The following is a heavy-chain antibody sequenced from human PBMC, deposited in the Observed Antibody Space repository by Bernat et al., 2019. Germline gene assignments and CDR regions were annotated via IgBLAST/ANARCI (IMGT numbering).Heavy chain of an antibody. V-gene: IGHV4-34*01. Sequence: QVQLQQWGAGLLKPSETLSLTCAVYGGSFSGYYWTWIRQPPGKGLEWIGETNHGGSTNYNPSLKSRVTISVDTSKNQFSLKLSSVTAADTAVYYCARQGGYCSSTSCYSYYYYYYYMDVWGKGTTVTVSS. CDR1: GGSFSGYY. CDR3: ARQGGYCSSTSCYSYYYYYYYMDV. D-gene: IGHD2-2*02. CDR2: TNHGGST. J-gene: IGHJ6*03.